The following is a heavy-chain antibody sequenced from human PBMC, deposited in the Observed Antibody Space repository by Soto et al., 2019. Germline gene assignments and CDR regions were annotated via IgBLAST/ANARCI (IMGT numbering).Heavy chain of an antibody. V-gene: IGHV1-2*02. J-gene: IGHJ4*02. Sequence: ASVKVSCKASGYSISAYYIHGVRQAPGQGLEWMGWIDPKNGGTVSAQKFQGRLTMTRDTSISTVYMDLSGLKSDETALYYCGRDDYGIFPYWGQGSLVTVSS. CDR2: IDPKNGGT. CDR3: GRDDYGIFPY. CDR1: GYSISAYY. D-gene: IGHD3-10*01.